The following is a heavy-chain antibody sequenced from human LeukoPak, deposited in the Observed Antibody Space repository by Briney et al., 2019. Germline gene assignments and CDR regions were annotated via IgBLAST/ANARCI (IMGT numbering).Heavy chain of an antibody. D-gene: IGHD2/OR15-2a*01. CDR3: ARSELGWFDP. J-gene: IGHJ5*02. CDR2: IYYSGST. Sequence: SETLSLTCTVSGGSISSYYWSWVRQPPGKGLEWIGYIYYSGSTNYNPSLKSRVTTSVDTSKNQFSLKLSSVTAADTAVYYCARSELGWFDPWGQGTLVTVSS. CDR1: GGSISSYY. V-gene: IGHV4-59*08.